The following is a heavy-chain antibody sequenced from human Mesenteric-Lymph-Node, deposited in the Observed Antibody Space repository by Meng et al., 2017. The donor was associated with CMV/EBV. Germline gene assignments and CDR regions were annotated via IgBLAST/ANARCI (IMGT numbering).Heavy chain of an antibody. CDR2: IRYDGGNK. J-gene: IGHJ6*02. D-gene: IGHD3-3*01. Sequence: GGSLRLSCAASGFTFNTYGIHWVRQAPGKGLEWVAFIRYDGGNKYYADSVKGRFTISRDNSKETLYLQMNSLEDEDTAIYYCTRDSAIYYDFSSGYLLNGFDVWGQGTTVTVSS. CDR1: GFTFNTYG. CDR3: TRDSAIYYDFSSGYLLNGFDV. V-gene: IGHV3-30*02.